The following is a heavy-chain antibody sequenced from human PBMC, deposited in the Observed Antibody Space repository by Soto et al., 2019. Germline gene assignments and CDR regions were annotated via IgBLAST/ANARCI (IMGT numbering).Heavy chain of an antibody. J-gene: IGHJ6*03. Sequence: GGSLRLSCAASGFTFSSYWMSCVRQAPGKGLEWVANINQDGSEKYYVDSVKGRFTISRDNAKNSLYLQMNSLRADDTGVYYCARDRTSSGGYYYYMDVWGKGTTVTVSS. D-gene: IGHD2-2*01. CDR3: ARDRTSSGGYYYYMDV. CDR2: INQDGSEK. CDR1: GFTFSSYW. V-gene: IGHV3-7*01.